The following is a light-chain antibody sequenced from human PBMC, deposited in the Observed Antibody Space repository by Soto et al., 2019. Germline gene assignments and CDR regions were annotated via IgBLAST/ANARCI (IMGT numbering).Light chain of an antibody. CDR1: QSVRSY. V-gene: IGKV3-11*01. Sequence: EIVLTQSPATLSLSPGERATLSCRASQSVRSYLAWYQQKPGRAPRLLIYDASNRATGIPARFSGSGSGTDFTLTISSLEPEDFATYYCQQSYRTPWTFGHGTKVDIK. CDR3: QQSYRTPWT. J-gene: IGKJ1*01. CDR2: DAS.